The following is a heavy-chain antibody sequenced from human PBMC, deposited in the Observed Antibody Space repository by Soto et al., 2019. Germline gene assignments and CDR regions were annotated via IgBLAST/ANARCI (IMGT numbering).Heavy chain of an antibody. CDR2: IYHRGST. CDR3: ASLPATSDFDY. J-gene: IGHJ4*02. D-gene: IGHD2-2*01. V-gene: IGHV4-30-2*01. Sequence: SETLSLTCAVSGGSISSGGYSWSWIRQPPGKGLEWIGYIYHRGSTNYNPSLKSRVTISVDKSKNQFSLKLSSVTAADTAVYYCASLPATSDFDYWGQGTLVTVSS. CDR1: GGSISSGGYS.